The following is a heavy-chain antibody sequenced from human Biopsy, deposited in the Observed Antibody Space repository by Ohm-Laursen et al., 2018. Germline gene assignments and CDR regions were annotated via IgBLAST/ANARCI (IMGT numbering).Heavy chain of an antibody. CDR2: LNPVAEAT. V-gene: IGHV1-46*01. CDR3: ARESPLRLGVCGAIRCFKEVFGMDV. Sequence: ASVKVSCKVSGYNFGNYYINWVRQVPGQGLEWLGVLNPVAEATIYAQKFQDRITLTRDTSTNTVYMELTSLSFEDTAVYYCARESPLRLGVCGAIRCFKEVFGMDVWGQGTTVIVSS. CDR1: GYNFGNYY. J-gene: IGHJ6*02. D-gene: IGHD2-21*01.